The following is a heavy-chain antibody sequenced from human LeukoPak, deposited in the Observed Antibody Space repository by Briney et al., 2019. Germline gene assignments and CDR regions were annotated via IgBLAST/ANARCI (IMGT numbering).Heavy chain of an antibody. CDR3: AREPLTYITMVRGVFQYYFDY. CDR1: GDSVSSNSAA. D-gene: IGHD3-10*01. J-gene: IGHJ4*02. CDR2: TYYKSKWSN. V-gene: IGHV6-1*01. Sequence: SQTLSLTCAISGDSVSSNSAAWNWIRQSPSRGLEWLGRTYYKSKWSNDYGVSVKSRITINADTSKNQFSLQLNYVTPEDTAVYYCAREPLTYITMVRGVFQYYFDYWGQGTLVTVSS.